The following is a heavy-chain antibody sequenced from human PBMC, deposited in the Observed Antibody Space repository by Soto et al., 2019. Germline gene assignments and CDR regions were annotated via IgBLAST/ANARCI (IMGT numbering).Heavy chain of an antibody. Sequence: SETLSLTCTVSGGSISSDYYWTWVRQPPGRGLEWIGYKYYSGATDSDPSLKRRVSFSVYTSKNQFSLNLTSVTVADTAVYYCARGRPNYYYYGLDVWGQGIPVTVSS. CDR2: KYYSGAT. V-gene: IGHV4-30-4*01. CDR3: ARGRPNYYYYGLDV. J-gene: IGHJ6*02. CDR1: GGSISSDYY.